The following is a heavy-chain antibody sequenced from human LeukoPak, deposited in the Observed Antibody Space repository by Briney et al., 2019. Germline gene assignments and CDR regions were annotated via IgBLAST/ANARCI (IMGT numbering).Heavy chain of an antibody. CDR2: INWNGGST. CDR1: GFTFDDYG. V-gene: IGHV3-20*04. J-gene: IGHJ4*02. Sequence: PGGSLRLSCAASGFTFDDYGMSWVRQAPGKGLEWVSGINWNGGSTGYADSVKGRFTISRDNAKNSLYLQMNSLRAEDTALYYCAKDLRHYYYDSSGYYVDWGQGTLVTVSS. CDR3: AKDLRHYYYDSSGYYVD. D-gene: IGHD3-22*01.